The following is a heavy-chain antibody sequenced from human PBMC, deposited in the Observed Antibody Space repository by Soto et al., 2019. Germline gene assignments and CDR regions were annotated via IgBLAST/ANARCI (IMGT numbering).Heavy chain of an antibody. CDR2: IYYSGST. D-gene: IGHD3-3*01. CDR3: ASKGVVTFEY. V-gene: IGHV4-31*03. Sequence: QVQLQESGPGLVKPSQTLSLTCTVSGGSISSGSYYWSWIRQHPGKGLEWIGYIYYSGSTYYNPSLKSRVTISLDTSKNQFPLKLTSVTAADTAVYYCASKGVVTFEYWGQGTLVTVSS. CDR1: GGSISSGSYY. J-gene: IGHJ4*02.